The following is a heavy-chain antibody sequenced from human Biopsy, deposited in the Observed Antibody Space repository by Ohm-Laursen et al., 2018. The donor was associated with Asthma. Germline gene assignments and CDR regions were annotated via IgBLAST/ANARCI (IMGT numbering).Heavy chain of an antibody. D-gene: IGHD4-17*01. CDR3: ASDFPKDYVRYNFQF. V-gene: IGHV1-24*01. CDR1: GYSLTDLS. Sequence: SSVNVSCKISGYSLTDLSMHWVRQAPGQGLEWMGGHDLEEGGTVNARRFQGRVTMTEDTSTDTDYMELSSLSSDDTAVYYCASDFPKDYVRYNFQFWGQGTLVNVSS. CDR2: HDLEEGGT. J-gene: IGHJ4*02.